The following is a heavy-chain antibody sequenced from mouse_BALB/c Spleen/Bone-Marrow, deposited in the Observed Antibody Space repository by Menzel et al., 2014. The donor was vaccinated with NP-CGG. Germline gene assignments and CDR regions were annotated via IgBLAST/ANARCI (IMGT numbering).Heavy chain of an antibody. CDR2: IWSGGST. CDR1: GFSLTSYG. J-gene: IGHJ4*01. V-gene: IGHV2-2*02. D-gene: IGHD2-1*01. CDR3: ARNEGNYVDAMDY. Sequence: QVHVKQSGPGLVQPSQSLSITCTVSGFSLTSYGVHWVRQSPGKGLEWLGVIWSGGSTDYNAAFISRLSISEDNSKSQVFFKMNSLQANDTAIYYCARNEGNYVDAMDYWGQGTSVTVSS.